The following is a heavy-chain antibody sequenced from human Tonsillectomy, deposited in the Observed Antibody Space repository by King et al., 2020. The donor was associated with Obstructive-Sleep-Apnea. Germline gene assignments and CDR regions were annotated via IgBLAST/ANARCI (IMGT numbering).Heavy chain of an antibody. J-gene: IGHJ5*02. V-gene: IGHV4-59*01. Sequence: QLQESGPGLVKPSETLSLTCTVSGASISGYYWSWIRQPPGKGIEWIAYIYSSGTTNYNPSLKSRVSISVDTSKNLFSLKLNSVTAADTAVYYCARQANSYLTLGWFDPWGQGTLVTVSS. CDR3: ARQANSYLTLGWFDP. D-gene: IGHD1-26*01. CDR2: IYSSGTT. CDR1: GASISGYY.